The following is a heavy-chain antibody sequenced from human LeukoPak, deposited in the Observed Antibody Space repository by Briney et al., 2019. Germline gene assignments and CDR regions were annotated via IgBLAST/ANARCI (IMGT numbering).Heavy chain of an antibody. CDR1: GFTFSSYA. Sequence: GGSLRLSCAASGFTFSSYAIHWVRQAPGKGLERVAVISYDGSNKYYADSVKGRFTISRDNSKNTLFLQMNSLRAEDTAVYYCVRKSGYSSSWYGGDFDYWGQGTLVTVSS. J-gene: IGHJ4*02. CDR3: VRKSGYSSSWYGGDFDY. D-gene: IGHD6-13*01. CDR2: ISYDGSNK. V-gene: IGHV3-30-3*01.